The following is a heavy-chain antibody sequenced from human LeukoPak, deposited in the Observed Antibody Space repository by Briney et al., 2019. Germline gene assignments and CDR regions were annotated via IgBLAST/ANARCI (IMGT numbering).Heavy chain of an antibody. CDR1: GGSISSYY. Sequence: SETLSLTCTVSGGSISSYYWSWIRQPPGKGLEWIGNIYYSGSTNYNPSLRSRVTISVDTSENQFSLRLTSVTAADTAVYYCARNGPHYYDNSGYLDYWGQGTLVTVSS. J-gene: IGHJ4*02. V-gene: IGHV4-59*01. CDR3: ARNGPHYYDNSGYLDY. CDR2: IYYSGST. D-gene: IGHD3-22*01.